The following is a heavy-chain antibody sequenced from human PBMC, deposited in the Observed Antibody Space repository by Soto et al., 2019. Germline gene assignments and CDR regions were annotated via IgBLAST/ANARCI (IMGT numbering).Heavy chain of an antibody. J-gene: IGHJ5*02. CDR1: GFSFSTYG. CDR2: ISNEGRST. V-gene: IGHV3-30*18. D-gene: IGHD2-8*01. Sequence: SLRLSCAASGFSFSTYGMHWVRQTPGKGLEWVALISNEGRSTYYADSVKGRFTISRDNSRNTLYLQMNSLRTEDTAIYYCAKARGKVSTPFDPWGQGTLVTVSS. CDR3: AKARGKVSTPFDP.